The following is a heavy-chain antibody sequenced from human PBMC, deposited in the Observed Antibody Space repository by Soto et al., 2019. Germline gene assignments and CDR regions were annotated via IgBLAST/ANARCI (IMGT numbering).Heavy chain of an antibody. J-gene: IGHJ6*02. CDR2: ISYDGSNK. CDR1: GFTFSSYG. Sequence: GGSLRLSCAASGFTFSSYGMHWVRQAPGKGLEWVAVISYDGSNKYYADSVKGRFTISRDNSKNTLYLQMNSLRAEDTAVYYCAKEKKAAAGRTYYYYGMDVWGQGTTVTVSS. V-gene: IGHV3-30*18. CDR3: AKEKKAAAGRTYYYYGMDV. D-gene: IGHD6-13*01.